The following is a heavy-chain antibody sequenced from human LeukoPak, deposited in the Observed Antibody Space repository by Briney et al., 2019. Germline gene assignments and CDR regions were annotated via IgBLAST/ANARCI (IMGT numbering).Heavy chain of an antibody. CDR1: GFTFSDHY. Sequence: GGSLRLSCAASGFTFSDHYMDWVRQAPGKGLEWVGRTRNKANSYTTEYAASVKGRFTISRDDSKNSLYLQMNSLKTEDTAVYYCARDVVAYWYFDLWGRGTLVTVSS. D-gene: IGHD2-2*01. V-gene: IGHV3-72*01. J-gene: IGHJ2*01. CDR3: ARDVVAYWYFDL. CDR2: TRNKANSYTT.